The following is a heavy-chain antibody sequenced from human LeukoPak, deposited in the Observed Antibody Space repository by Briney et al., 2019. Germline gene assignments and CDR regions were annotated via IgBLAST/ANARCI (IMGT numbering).Heavy chain of an antibody. J-gene: IGHJ4*02. CDR3: ARDYRSTFDY. CDR1: GFTFSDYY. CDR2: ISSSGTTI. V-gene: IGHV3-11*01. Sequence: GGSLRLCCAASGFTFSDYYMSWIRQAPGKGLERVSYISSSGTTISYTDSVKGRFTISRDNAKNSLYLQMNSLRAEDTAVYYCARDYRSTFDYWGQGTLVTVSS. D-gene: IGHD1-26*01.